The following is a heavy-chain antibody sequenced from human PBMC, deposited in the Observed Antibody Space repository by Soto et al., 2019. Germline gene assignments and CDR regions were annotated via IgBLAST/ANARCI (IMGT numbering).Heavy chain of an antibody. CDR1: GYKFTTYF. J-gene: IGHJ1*01. D-gene: IGHD3-10*01. CDR2: IHPSGDT. CDR3: LRGHCPTSPCSGDFQF. Sequence: ASVKVSRKASGYKFTTYFIHRVRQAPGQGLEWMGMIHPSGDTGYAQKFRGRVTMTIDTSTTTAYMELRNLTSEDTAVYFSLRGHCPTSPCSGDFQFWGQGTLGTVCS. V-gene: IGHV1-46*01.